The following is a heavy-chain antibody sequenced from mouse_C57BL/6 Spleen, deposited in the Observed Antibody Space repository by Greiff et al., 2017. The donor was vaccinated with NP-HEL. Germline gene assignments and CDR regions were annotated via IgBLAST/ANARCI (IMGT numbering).Heavy chain of an antibody. Sequence: EVQLQESGPGLVKPSQSLSLTCSVTGYSITSGYYWNWVRQFPGNKLEWMGYISYDGSNNYNPSLKNRISITRDTSKNQFFLKLNSVTTEDTATYYCARDRGSYYSNYEGYFDYWGQGTTLTVSS. D-gene: IGHD2-5*01. CDR1: GYSITSGYY. V-gene: IGHV3-6*01. J-gene: IGHJ2*01. CDR3: ARDRGSYYSNYEGYFDY. CDR2: ISYDGSN.